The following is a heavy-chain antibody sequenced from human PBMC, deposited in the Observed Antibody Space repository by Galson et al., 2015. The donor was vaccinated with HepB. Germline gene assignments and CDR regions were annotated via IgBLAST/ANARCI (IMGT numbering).Heavy chain of an antibody. V-gene: IGHV3-30-3*01. Sequence: SLRLSCAASGFTFSSYAMHWVRQAPGKGLEWVAVISYDGSNKYYADSVKGRFTISRDNSQNTLYLQMNSLRAEDTAVYYCAREGIAVALDAFDIWGQGTMVTVSS. CDR3: AREGIAVALDAFDI. J-gene: IGHJ3*02. CDR2: ISYDGSNK. CDR1: GFTFSSYA. D-gene: IGHD6-19*01.